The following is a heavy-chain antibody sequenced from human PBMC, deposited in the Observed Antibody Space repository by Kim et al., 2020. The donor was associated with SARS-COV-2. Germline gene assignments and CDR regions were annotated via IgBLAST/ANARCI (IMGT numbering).Heavy chain of an antibody. D-gene: IGHD6-19*01. CDR3: AKPMYSSGWYGDY. Sequence: YADSVKGRFTISRDNSKNTLYLQMNSLRAEDMAVYYCAKPMYSSGWYGDYWGQGTLVTVSS. V-gene: IGHV3-33*06. J-gene: IGHJ4*02.